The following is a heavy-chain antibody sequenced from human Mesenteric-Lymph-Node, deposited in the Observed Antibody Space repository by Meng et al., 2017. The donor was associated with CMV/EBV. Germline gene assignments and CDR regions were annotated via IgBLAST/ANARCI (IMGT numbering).Heavy chain of an antibody. V-gene: IGHV3-30-3*01. CDR3: ARSSSVYYYYGMDV. D-gene: IGHD6-6*01. CDR1: GFTFSSYA. Sequence: GGSLRLSCAASGFTFSSYAMHWVRQAPGKGLEWVAVISYDGSNKYYADSVKGRFTISRDKSKNTVYLQMDTLRAEDTAVYYCARSSSVYYYYGMDVWGQGTTVTVSS. J-gene: IGHJ6*02. CDR2: ISYDGSNK.